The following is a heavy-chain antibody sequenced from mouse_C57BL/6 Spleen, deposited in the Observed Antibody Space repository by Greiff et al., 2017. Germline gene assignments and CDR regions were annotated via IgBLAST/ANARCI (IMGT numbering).Heavy chain of an antibody. CDR2: IDPATGGT. J-gene: IGHJ1*03. V-gene: IGHV1-15*01. D-gene: IGHD1-1*01. CDR1: GYTFTDYE. Sequence: QVQLQQSGAELVRPGASVTLSCKASGYTFTDYEMHWVKQTPVHGLEWIGAIDPATGGTAYNQKFQGKATITADTSSNTAYLQLSSLTSEDTAVYYCARSHYGSSSWYFDVWGTGTTVTVSS. CDR3: ARSHYGSSSWYFDV.